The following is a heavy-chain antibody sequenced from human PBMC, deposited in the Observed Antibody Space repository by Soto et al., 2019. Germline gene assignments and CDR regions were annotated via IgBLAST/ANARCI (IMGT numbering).Heavy chain of an antibody. CDR3: ARVWAAAGTLTFYY. J-gene: IGHJ4*02. D-gene: IGHD6-13*01. V-gene: IGHV4-59*01. CDR1: GGSISSYY. CDR2: IYYSGST. Sequence: TLSLTCTVSGGSISSYYWSWIRQPPGKGLEWIGYIYYSGSTNYNPSLKSRVTISVDTSKNQFSLKLSSVTAADTAVYYCARVWAAAGTLTFYYWCQGAPVTVSS.